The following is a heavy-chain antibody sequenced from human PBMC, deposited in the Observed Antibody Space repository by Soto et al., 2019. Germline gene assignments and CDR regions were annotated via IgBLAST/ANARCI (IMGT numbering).Heavy chain of an antibody. CDR2: INHSGST. V-gene: IGHV4-34*01. CDR1: GGSFSGYY. D-gene: IGHD2-8*02. Sequence: QVQLQQWGAGLLKPSETLSLTCAVYGGSFSGYYWTGIRKPPGTGLEWIGEINHSGSTNYNPSLKSRVTISVDTSKNQFYLKLTSVTAADTAVYYCARDKITGLFDYWGQGTLVTVSS. J-gene: IGHJ4*02. CDR3: ARDKITGLFDY.